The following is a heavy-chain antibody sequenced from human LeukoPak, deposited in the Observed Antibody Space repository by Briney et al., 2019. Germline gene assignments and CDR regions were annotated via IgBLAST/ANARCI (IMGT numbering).Heavy chain of an antibody. CDR3: AKEELNNWNDEDY. V-gene: IGHV3-30*02. J-gene: IGHJ4*02. Sequence: GGSLRLSCAASGFTFSSYGMHWVRQAPGKGLEWVAFIRYDGSNKYYADSVKGRFTISRDNSKNTLYLQMNRLRAEDTAVYYCAKEELNNWNDEDYWGQGTLVTVSS. CDR2: IRYDGSNK. D-gene: IGHD1-1*01. CDR1: GFTFSSYG.